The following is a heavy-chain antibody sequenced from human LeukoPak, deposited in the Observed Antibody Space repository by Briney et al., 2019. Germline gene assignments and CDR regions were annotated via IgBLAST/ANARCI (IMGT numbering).Heavy chain of an antibody. CDR2: ISSSGGST. J-gene: IGHJ4*02. Sequence: GRSLRLSCAASGFTFSSYAISWVRQAPGKGREWVSAISSSGGSTYSADSVKGRFTISRDNSKNTLYLQMNSLRADDTAVYYCAKDGRHWNDDIDYWGQGTLVTVSS. D-gene: IGHD1-1*01. CDR3: AKDGRHWNDDIDY. V-gene: IGHV3-23*01. CDR1: GFTFSSYA.